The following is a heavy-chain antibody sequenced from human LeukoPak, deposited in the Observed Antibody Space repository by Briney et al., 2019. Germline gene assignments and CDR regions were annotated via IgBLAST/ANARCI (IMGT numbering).Heavy chain of an antibody. V-gene: IGHV1-18*01. D-gene: IGHD5-18*01. CDR1: GYTFSSYG. CDR3: ARDLARGYSYGYNAFDI. Sequence: GASVKVSCKASGYTFSSYGIGWVRQAPRQGLEWMGWITAGNGNTNYAQKVQGRVTMTTDTSTSTAYMELRSLRSDDTAVYFCARDLARGYSYGYNAFDIWGQGTMVTVPS. J-gene: IGHJ3*02. CDR2: ITAGNGNT.